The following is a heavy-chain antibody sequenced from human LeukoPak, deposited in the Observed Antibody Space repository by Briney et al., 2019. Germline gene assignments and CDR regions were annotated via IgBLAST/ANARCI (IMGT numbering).Heavy chain of an antibody. Sequence: GGSLRLSCAASGFTFSNYYMGWIRQAPGKGLEWVSHISTSGSTIYYADSVKGRFTISRDNAKNSLYLQMNSLRAEDTAVYYCAKKGYYDGSGYYMYYFDHWGQGTLVTVSS. CDR3: AKKGYYDGSGYYMYYFDH. CDR2: ISTSGSTI. V-gene: IGHV3-11*04. J-gene: IGHJ4*02. D-gene: IGHD3-22*01. CDR1: GFTFSNYY.